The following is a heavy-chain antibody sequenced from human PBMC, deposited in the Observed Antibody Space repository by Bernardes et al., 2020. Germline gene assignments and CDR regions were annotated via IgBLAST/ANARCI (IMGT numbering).Heavy chain of an antibody. Sequence: PLSLTCTVSGGSISSGGYFWSWIRQHPGKGLEWIGYIYYSGSTYYNPSLKSRVTISIDTSKNQFSLKLSSVTAADTAVYYCAQEEGDYGVFDYWGQGTLVTVSS. CDR1: GGSISSGGYF. CDR2: IYYSGST. V-gene: IGHV4-31*03. J-gene: IGHJ4*02. D-gene: IGHD4-17*01. CDR3: AQEEGDYGVFDY.